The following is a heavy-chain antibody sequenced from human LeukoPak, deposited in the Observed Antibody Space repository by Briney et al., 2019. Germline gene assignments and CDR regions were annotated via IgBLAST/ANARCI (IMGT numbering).Heavy chain of an antibody. D-gene: IGHD4-11*01. Sequence: GGSLRLSCTASGFTFGDYAMSWVRQAPGKGLEWVGFIRSKAYGGTTEYAASVKGRFTISRDDSKSIAYLQMNSLKTEDTAVYYCTRGKRYSKSPFDYWGQGTLVTVSS. CDR2: IRSKAYGGTT. CDR1: GFTFGDYA. CDR3: TRGKRYSKSPFDY. J-gene: IGHJ4*02. V-gene: IGHV3-49*04.